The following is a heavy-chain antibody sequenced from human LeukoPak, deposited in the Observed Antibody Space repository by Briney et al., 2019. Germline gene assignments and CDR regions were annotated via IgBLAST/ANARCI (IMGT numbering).Heavy chain of an antibody. V-gene: IGHV4-61*01. Sequence: PSETLSLTCTVSGGSVSSGSYYWSWIRQPPWKGLEWIGYIYYSGSTNYNPSLKSRVTISVDTSKNQFSLKLSSVTAADTAVYYCARAPRYYDILTGYQTPFDYWGQGTLVTVSS. CDR1: GGSVSSGSYY. D-gene: IGHD3-9*01. CDR3: ARAPRYYDILTGYQTPFDY. CDR2: IYYSGST. J-gene: IGHJ4*02.